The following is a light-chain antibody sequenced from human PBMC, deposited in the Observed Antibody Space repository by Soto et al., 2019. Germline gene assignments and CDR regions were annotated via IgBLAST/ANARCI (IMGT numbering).Light chain of an antibody. V-gene: IGLV1-51*01. CDR3: ASWDSSLSAYL. J-gene: IGLJ1*01. CDR1: SSNIGGNS. Sequence: QSVLTQPPSVSAAPGQKVTISCSGSSSNIGGNSVSWYQQLPGTAPKLLIYDDDKRPSGIPDRFSGSKSGTSATLGITGFQTGEEAEYYCASWDSSLSAYLFATGTKCIVL. CDR2: DDD.